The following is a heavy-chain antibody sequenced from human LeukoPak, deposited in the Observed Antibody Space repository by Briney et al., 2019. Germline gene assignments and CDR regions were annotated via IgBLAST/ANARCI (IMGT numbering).Heavy chain of an antibody. V-gene: IGHV3-30-3*01. Sequence: GSLRLSCAASGFTISKYSMHWVRQAPGKGLEWVAVISHDGSNKYYADSVKGRFTISRDNSKNMLYLQMNSLRPEDTAVYYCAEKGISDYWGQGTLVTVSS. J-gene: IGHJ4*02. D-gene: IGHD6-13*01. CDR3: AEKGISDY. CDR2: ISHDGSNK. CDR1: GFTISKYS.